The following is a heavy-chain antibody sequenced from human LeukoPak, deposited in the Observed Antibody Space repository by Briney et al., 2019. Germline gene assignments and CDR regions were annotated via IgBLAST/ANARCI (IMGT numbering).Heavy chain of an antibody. D-gene: IGHD3-22*01. CDR3: ARVPYYHDSSGYYYAYFDY. V-gene: IGHV4-59*01. Sequence: SETLSLTCTVSGGSISTYYWNWIRHPPGKGLEWIGFIYYSGSTSYNPSLKSRVTISVDTSTNQFSLKLSSVTAADTAVYYCARVPYYHDSSGYYYAYFDYWGQGTLATVSS. CDR1: GGSISTYY. CDR2: IYYSGST. J-gene: IGHJ4*02.